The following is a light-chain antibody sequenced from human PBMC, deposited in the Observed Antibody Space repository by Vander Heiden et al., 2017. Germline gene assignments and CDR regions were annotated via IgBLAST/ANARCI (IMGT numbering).Light chain of an antibody. J-gene: IGKJ4*01. CDR2: AES. CDR1: QSISSY. Sequence: PLTPSPSSLSASVGASGPIPCRASQSISSYLNWYQQKPGKAPKLLIYAESSLQSGVPSRFSGSGSGTDFTLTISSLQPEDFATYYCQQSYSTLLTFGGGTKVEIK. V-gene: IGKV1-39*01. CDR3: QQSYSTLLT.